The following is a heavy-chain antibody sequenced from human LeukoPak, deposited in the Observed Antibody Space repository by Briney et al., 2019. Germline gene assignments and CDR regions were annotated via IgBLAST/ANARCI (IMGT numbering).Heavy chain of an antibody. CDR3: ARTNPYDYYDSSGYYLW. V-gene: IGHV3-53*01. J-gene: IGHJ4*02. CDR1: GFTVSSNY. CDR2: IYSGGST. D-gene: IGHD3-22*01. Sequence: GGSLRLSCAASGFTVSSNYMSWDRQASGKGLKWVSVIYSGGSTYYADSVKGRFTISRDNSKNTLYLQMNSLRAEDTAVYYCARTNPYDYYDSSGYYLWWGQGTLVTVSS.